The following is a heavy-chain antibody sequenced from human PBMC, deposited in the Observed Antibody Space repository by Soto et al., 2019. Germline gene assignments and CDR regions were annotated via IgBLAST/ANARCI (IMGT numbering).Heavy chain of an antibody. CDR1: GGSISSYY. CDR3: ARVPTGLAAAGTGYFDY. V-gene: IGHV4-59*01. J-gene: IGHJ4*02. CDR2: IYYSGNT. D-gene: IGHD6-13*01. Sequence: QVQLQGTGPGLVKPSATLSLTCTVSGGSISSYYWSWIRQPPGKGLAWLGYIYYSGNTTYNPSLKSRVAISGDTSRNQFSVKLSSVTAADTAVYYCARVPTGLAAAGTGYFDYWGQGTLVTVSS.